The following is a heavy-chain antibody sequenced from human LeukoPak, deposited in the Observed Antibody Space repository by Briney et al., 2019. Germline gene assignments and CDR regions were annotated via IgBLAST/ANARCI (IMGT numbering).Heavy chain of an antibody. CDR2: ISGSGGST. V-gene: IGHV3-23*01. D-gene: IGHD5-12*01. J-gene: IGHJ4*02. CDR1: GLTFTFSTSG. CDR3: AKVEEIVATTPLFDY. Sequence: PGGSLRLSCAASGLTFTFSTSGIHWVRQAPGKGLEWVSAISGSGGSTYYADSVKGRFTISRDNSKNTLYLQMNSLRAEDTAVYYCAKVEEIVATTPLFDYWGQGTLVTVSS.